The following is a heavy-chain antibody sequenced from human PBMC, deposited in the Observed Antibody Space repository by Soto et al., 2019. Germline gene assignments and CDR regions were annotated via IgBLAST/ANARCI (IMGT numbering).Heavy chain of an antibody. CDR2: IIPIFGTA. V-gene: IGHV1-69*12. Sequence: QVQLVQSGAEVKKPGSSVKFSCKASGGTFSIYSISWVRLAPGQGLEWMGGIIPIFGTANYAQKFQGRVSITADESSSTPYMGLRSMRTEDTAVYYCARDEGTIVRGVKGFEYWGQGTLVTVSS. J-gene: IGHJ4*02. CDR3: ARDEGTIVRGVKGFEY. CDR1: GGTFSIYS. D-gene: IGHD3-10*01.